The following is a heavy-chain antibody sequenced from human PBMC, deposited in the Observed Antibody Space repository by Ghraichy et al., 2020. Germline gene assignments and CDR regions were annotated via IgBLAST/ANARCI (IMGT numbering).Heavy chain of an antibody. Sequence: GSLRLSCTVSYGSIDAYYWTWIRQPPGKGLEWIGSISYNARTNYNPSLKSRVALSIHTSKNQFSLKLTSVTAADTAVYYCARILPTTVTTDYWGQGTLVTVSS. CDR2: ISYNART. J-gene: IGHJ4*02. CDR3: ARILPTTVTTDY. D-gene: IGHD4-17*01. V-gene: IGHV4-59*01. CDR1: YGSIDAYY.